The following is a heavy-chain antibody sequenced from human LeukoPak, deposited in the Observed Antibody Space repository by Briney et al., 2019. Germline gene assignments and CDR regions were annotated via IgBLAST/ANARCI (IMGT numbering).Heavy chain of an antibody. D-gene: IGHD4-17*01. CDR3: AKDGGFYGENFDY. Sequence: GGSLRLSCAASGFTFSSYGMHWVRQAPGKGLEWVAAISYDGNSKYYADSVKGRFTISRDNSKNTLFLQMNSLRADDTAVFYCAKDGGFYGENFDYWGQGTLVTVSS. CDR2: ISYDGNSK. CDR1: GFTFSSYG. J-gene: IGHJ4*02. V-gene: IGHV3-30*18.